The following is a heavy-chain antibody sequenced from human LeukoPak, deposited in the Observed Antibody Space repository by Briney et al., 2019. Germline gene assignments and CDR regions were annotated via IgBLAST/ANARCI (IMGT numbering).Heavy chain of an antibody. CDR2: INPNSGGT. Sequence: ASVKVSCTASGYTFTGYYMHWVRQAPGQGLEWMGWINPNSGGTNYAQNFQGRVTITADESTSTAYMELSSLRSEDTAVYYCARGAIAATLHTLDHWGQGTLVTVSS. CDR1: GYTFTGYY. CDR3: ARGAIAATLHTLDH. V-gene: IGHV1-2*02. D-gene: IGHD2-15*01. J-gene: IGHJ4*02.